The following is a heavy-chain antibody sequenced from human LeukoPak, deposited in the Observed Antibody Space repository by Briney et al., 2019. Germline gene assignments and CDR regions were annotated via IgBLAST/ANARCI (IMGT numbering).Heavy chain of an antibody. CDR3: ARVSPWLRYYYYMDV. D-gene: IGHD5-18*01. Sequence: GRSLRLSRAASGFTFSSYGMHWVRQAPGKGLEWVAVISYDGSNKYYADSVKGRFTISRDNSKNTLYLQMNSLRAEDTAVYYCARVSPWLRYYYYMDVWGKGTTVTVSS. CDR1: GFTFSSYG. J-gene: IGHJ6*03. V-gene: IGHV3-30*03. CDR2: ISYDGSNK.